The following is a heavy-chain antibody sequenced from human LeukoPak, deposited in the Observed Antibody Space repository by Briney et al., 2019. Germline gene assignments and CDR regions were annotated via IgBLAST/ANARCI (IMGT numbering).Heavy chain of an antibody. V-gene: IGHV3-11*01. J-gene: IGHJ4*02. D-gene: IGHD4-17*01. CDR2: ISSSGSTI. CDR1: GFTFSDYY. Sequence: GGSLRLSCAASGFTFSDYYMSWIRQAPGKGLEWVSYISSSGSTIYYAGSVKGRFTISRDNAKNSLYLQMNSLRAEDTAVYYCAREATVSYFDYWGQGTLVTVSS. CDR3: AREATVSYFDY.